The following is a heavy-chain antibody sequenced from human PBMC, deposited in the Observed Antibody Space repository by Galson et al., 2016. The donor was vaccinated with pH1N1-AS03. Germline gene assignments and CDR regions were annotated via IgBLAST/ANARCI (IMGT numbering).Heavy chain of an antibody. CDR3: AKDYSTGGNSPTFDF. J-gene: IGHJ4*02. CDR1: GFIFDDYA. Sequence: SLRLSCAASGFIFDDYAMHWVSQAPGKGLAWVALIHWDGSSLFHADSVKGRFTISRNNTKNSLSLQMKSLGVDDTALYYCAKDYSTGGNSPTFDFWGLGTLVTVSS. CDR2: IHWDGSSL. V-gene: IGHV3-43D*03. D-gene: IGHD4-23*01.